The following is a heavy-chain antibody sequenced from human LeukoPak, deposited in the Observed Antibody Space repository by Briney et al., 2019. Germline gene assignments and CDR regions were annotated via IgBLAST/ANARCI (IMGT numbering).Heavy chain of an antibody. CDR2: ISAYNGNT. V-gene: IGHV1-18*01. CDR3: ARNSIVPHALMDV. J-gene: IGHJ6*02. Sequence: WASVKVSFKASGYTFTIYGISWVRQAPGQGLEWMGWISAYNGNTNYAQKLQGRVTMTTDTSTSTAYMELRSLRSDDTAVYYCARNSIVPHALMDVWGQGTTVTVSS. CDR1: GYTFTIYG. D-gene: IGHD2-8*01.